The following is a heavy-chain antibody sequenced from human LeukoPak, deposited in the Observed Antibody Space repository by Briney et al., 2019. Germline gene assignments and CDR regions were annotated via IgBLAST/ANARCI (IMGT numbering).Heavy chain of an antibody. CDR2: IYYSGST. V-gene: IGHV4-59*01. CDR3: ARGSNYVPYYYYYYYMDV. D-gene: IGHD4-11*01. CDR1: GGSISSYY. J-gene: IGHJ6*03. Sequence: SETLSLTCTVSGGSISSYYWSWIRQPPGKGLEWIGYIYYSGSTNYNPSLKSRVTISVDTSKNQFSLKLSSVTTADTAVYYCARGSNYVPYYYYYYYMDVWGKGTTVTVSS.